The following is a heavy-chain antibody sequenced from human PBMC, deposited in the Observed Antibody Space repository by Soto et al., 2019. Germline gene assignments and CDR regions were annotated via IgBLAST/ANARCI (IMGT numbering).Heavy chain of an antibody. CDR3: ARVVVSGTVTTDYYYYGMDV. CDR1: GGTFSSYA. CDR2: IIPIFGTA. D-gene: IGHD4-4*01. Sequence: GASVKVSCKASGGTFSSYAISWVRQAPGQGLEWMGGIIPIFGTANYAQKFQGRVTITADESTSTAYMELSSLRSEDTAVYYCARVVVSGTVTTDYYYYGMDVWGQGTTVTVS. V-gene: IGHV1-69*13. J-gene: IGHJ6*02.